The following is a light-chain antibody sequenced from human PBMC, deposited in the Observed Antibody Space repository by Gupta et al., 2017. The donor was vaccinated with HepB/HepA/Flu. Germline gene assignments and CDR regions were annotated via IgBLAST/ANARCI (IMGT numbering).Light chain of an antibody. V-gene: IGKV1-13*02. Sequence: AIQLPQSPSSLSASVGDRVTITCRASQGIGRALAWYQQNPGQPPKLLIYDASNLESGVPSRFSGSGYGTDFTLTISSLQPEDFATYYCQQFNGYPCSFGQGTKLDFK. J-gene: IGKJ2*04. CDR2: DAS. CDR3: QQFNGYPCS. CDR1: QGIGRA.